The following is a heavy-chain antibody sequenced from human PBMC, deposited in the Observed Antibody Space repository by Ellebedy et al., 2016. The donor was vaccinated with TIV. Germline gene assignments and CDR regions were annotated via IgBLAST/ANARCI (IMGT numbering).Heavy chain of an antibody. J-gene: IGHJ4*02. CDR2: IVSNGDST. CDR1: GFTFSSYA. V-gene: IGHV3-64D*06. CDR3: VKAWGD. D-gene: IGHD3-16*01. Sequence: GESLKISCSASGFTFSSYAMHWVRQAPGKGLEYISAIVSNGDSTYYANSVKGRFIISRDNSKNTLYLQMSSLRPEDTAVYYCVKAWGDWGQGTLVSASS.